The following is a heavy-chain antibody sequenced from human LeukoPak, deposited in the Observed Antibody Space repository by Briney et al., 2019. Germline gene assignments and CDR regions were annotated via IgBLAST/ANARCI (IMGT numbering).Heavy chain of an antibody. D-gene: IGHD3-10*01. J-gene: IGHJ6*02. V-gene: IGHV3-7*01. CDR2: IKQDGSEK. Sequence: GRSLRLSCAASGFTFSSYWMSWVRQAPGKGLEWVANIKQDGSEKYYVDSVKGRFTISRDNAKNSLYLQMNSLRAEDTAVYYCARQGRVPIFYYYGMDVWGQGTTVTVSS. CDR1: GFTFSSYW. CDR3: ARQGRVPIFYYYGMDV.